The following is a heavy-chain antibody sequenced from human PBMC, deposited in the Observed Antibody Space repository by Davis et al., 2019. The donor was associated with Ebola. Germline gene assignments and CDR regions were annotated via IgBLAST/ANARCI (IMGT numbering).Heavy chain of an antibody. CDR1: GGSVSSGSYY. Sequence: GSLRLSCTVSGGSVSSGSYYWSWIRQPPGKGLEWIGYIYYSGSTNYNPSLKSRVTISVDTSKNQFSLKLSSVTAADTAVYYCARHQYDFWSGPRMDVWGQGTTVTVSS. V-gene: IGHV4-61*01. D-gene: IGHD3-3*01. CDR3: ARHQYDFWSGPRMDV. J-gene: IGHJ6*02. CDR2: IYYSGST.